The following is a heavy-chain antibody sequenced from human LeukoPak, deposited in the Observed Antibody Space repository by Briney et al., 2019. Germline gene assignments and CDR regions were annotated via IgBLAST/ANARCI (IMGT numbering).Heavy chain of an antibody. V-gene: IGHV3-23*01. CDR3: AKDRLPLSSAYYYVPFDY. Sequence: GASLRLSCAASGFTFSSYAMNWVHQAPGKGLEWVSGISASGGYTYYADSVKGRFTISRDNSKNTLYLQMNSLRVEDTAVYYCAKDRLPLSSAYYYVPFDYWGQGTLVTVSS. CDR1: GFTFSSYA. D-gene: IGHD3-22*01. J-gene: IGHJ4*02. CDR2: ISASGGYT.